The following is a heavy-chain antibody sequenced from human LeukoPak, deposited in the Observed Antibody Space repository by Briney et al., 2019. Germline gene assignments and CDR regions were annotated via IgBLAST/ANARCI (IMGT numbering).Heavy chain of an antibody. D-gene: IGHD2-2*01. CDR2: IYTSGST. CDR3: ARGSTGPFDY. V-gene: IGHV4-4*07. J-gene: IGHJ4*02. Sequence: RSSETLSLTCTVSGGSISSNYWSWIRQPAGKGLEWIGRIYTSGSTNYNPSLKSRVTISVDTSKNQFSLKLTSVTAADTAVYYCARGSTGPFDYWGQGTLVTVSS. CDR1: GGSISSNY.